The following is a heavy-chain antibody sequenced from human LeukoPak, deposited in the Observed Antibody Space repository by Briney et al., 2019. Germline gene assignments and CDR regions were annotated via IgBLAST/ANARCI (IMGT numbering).Heavy chain of an antibody. CDR2: ISGSGGSI. V-gene: IGHV3-23*01. Sequence: GGSLRLSCAASGFTFSSYAMTWVRQAPGKGLDWVSFISGSGGSIKSADSVKGRFTISRDNSKNTLYLQMNSLRAEDTAVYYCAKDRSGDYYFDYWGQGTLVTVSS. CDR3: AKDRSGDYYFDY. D-gene: IGHD1-26*01. CDR1: GFTFSSYA. J-gene: IGHJ4*02.